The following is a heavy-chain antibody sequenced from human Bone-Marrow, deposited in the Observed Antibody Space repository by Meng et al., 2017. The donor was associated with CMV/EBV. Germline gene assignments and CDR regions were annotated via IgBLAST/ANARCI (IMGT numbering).Heavy chain of an antibody. CDR1: GFTFSSYG. V-gene: IGHV3-74*01. J-gene: IGHJ4*02. Sequence: GGSLRLSCAASGFTFSSYGMHWVRQAPGKGLVWVSRINSDGSSTSYADSVKGRFTISRDNAKDTLYLQMNSLRAEDTAVYYCARDSPLVRGAPDYWGQGTLVTVSS. CDR3: ARDSPLVRGAPDY. D-gene: IGHD3-10*01. CDR2: INSDGSST.